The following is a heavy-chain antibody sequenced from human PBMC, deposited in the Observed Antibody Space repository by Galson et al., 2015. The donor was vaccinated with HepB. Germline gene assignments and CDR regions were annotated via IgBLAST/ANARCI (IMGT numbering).Heavy chain of an antibody. D-gene: IGHD3-22*01. CDR3: ARYYDSSGYWFDP. CDR1: GDSVSSNSAA. CDR2: IYYRSKWYN. Sequence: CAISGDSVSSNSAAWNWIRQSPSRGLEWLGRIYYRSKWYNDYAVSVKSRITINPDTSKNQFSLQLNSVTPEDTAVYYCARYYDSSGYWFDPWGQGTLITVSS. V-gene: IGHV6-1*01. J-gene: IGHJ5*02.